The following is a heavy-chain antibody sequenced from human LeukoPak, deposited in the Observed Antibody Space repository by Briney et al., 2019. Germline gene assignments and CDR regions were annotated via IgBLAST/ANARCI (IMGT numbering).Heavy chain of an antibody. CDR3: ARGLGGAHNWFDP. CDR1: GGSISSYY. V-gene: IGHV4-59*01. Sequence: PSETLSLTCNVSGGSISSYYWSWIRQPPGKGLEWIGYIYYSGSTNYNPSLKSRVTISIDTSKNQFSLKLSSATAADTAVYYCARGLGGAHNWFDPWGQGTLVTVSS. J-gene: IGHJ5*02. D-gene: IGHD3-10*01. CDR2: IYYSGST.